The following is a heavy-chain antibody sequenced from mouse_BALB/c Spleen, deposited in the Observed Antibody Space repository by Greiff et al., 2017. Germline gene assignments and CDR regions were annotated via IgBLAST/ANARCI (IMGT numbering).Heavy chain of an antibody. CDR2: IYPGDGDT. CDR3: ARYGNSFDY. D-gene: IGHD2-1*01. J-gene: IGHJ2*01. V-gene: IGHV1-87*01. Sequence: VQGVESGAELARPGASVKLSCKASGYTFTSYWMQWVKQRPGQGLEWIGAIYPGDGDTRYTQKFKGKATLTADKSSSTAYMQLSSLASEDSAVYYCARYGNSFDYWGQGTTLTVAS. CDR1: GYTFTSYW.